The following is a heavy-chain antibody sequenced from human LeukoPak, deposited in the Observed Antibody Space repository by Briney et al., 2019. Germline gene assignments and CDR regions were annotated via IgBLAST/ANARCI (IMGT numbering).Heavy chain of an antibody. CDR2: MNPNSGNT. D-gene: IGHD6-13*01. CDR1: VSTFTIYA. J-gene: IGHJ4*02. CDR3: AREHSSSWTPPDY. V-gene: IGHV1-8*01. Sequence: ASVKVSFKASVSTFTIYAINWVRQATGQGLEWMGWMNPNSGNTGYAQKFHDRVTMTRNTSISTAYMALSSLSSEDTAVYYCAREHSSSWTPPDYCGQGTLVTVSS.